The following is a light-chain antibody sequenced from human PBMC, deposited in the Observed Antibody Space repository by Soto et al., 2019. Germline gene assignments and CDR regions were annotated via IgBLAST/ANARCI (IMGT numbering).Light chain of an antibody. CDR3: TQYNNWPPYT. V-gene: IGKV3-15*01. CDR2: CSP. CDR1: QTIAHN. Sequence: ETVMTQSPATLSVSPGERATLSCRASQTIAHNLAWYQQGPGQAPRLLIYCSPTRDTGIPARLSGSGSGTEFTLTISSLQSEDFAVYYCTQYNNWPPYTFGQGTKLEIK. J-gene: IGKJ2*01.